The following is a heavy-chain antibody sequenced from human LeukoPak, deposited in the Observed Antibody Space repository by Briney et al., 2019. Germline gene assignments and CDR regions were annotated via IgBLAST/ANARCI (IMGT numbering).Heavy chain of an antibody. CDR3: ATSSSSWYFRFDP. V-gene: IGHV6-1*01. CDR2: TYYRSKWYN. Sequence: SQTLSLTCAISGDSVSSNSGAWNWLRQSPSRGLEWLGRTYYRSKWYNDYAVSVKSRITINPDTSKNQFSLQLNSVTPKDTAVYYCATSSSSWYFRFDPWGQGTLVTVSS. D-gene: IGHD6-13*01. CDR1: GDSVSSNSGA. J-gene: IGHJ5*02.